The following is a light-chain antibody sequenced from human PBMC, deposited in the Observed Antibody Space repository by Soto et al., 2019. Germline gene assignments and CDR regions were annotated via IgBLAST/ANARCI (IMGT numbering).Light chain of an antibody. CDR2: EVS. V-gene: IGLV2-14*01. Sequence: QSALTQPASVSGSPGQSITISCTGTSSDVGGFAYVSWYQQHPGKAPKLMIYEVSSRPSGVSNRFSGSKSVNTASLTISGLQAEDEADYYCTSFTSSSTYVFGSWTKLTVL. J-gene: IGLJ1*01. CDR3: TSFTSSSTYV. CDR1: SSDVGGFAY.